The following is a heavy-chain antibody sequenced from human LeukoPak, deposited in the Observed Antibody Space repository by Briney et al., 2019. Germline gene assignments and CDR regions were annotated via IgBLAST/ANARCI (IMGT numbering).Heavy chain of an antibody. CDR3: AKDPGCSYGYRRYYYYYMDV. J-gene: IGHJ6*03. V-gene: IGHV3-9*01. CDR1: GFTFDDYA. CDR2: INWNSGSI. D-gene: IGHD5-18*01. Sequence: GGSLRLSCAASGFTFDDYAMHWVRQTPGRGLEWVSGINWNSGSIDYADSVKGRFTISRDNAKNSLYLQMNSLRAEDTAVYYCAKDPGCSYGYRRYYYYYMDVWGKGTTVTISS.